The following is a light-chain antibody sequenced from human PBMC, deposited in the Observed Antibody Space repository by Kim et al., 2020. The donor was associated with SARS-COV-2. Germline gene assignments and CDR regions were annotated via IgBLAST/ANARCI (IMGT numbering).Light chain of an antibody. CDR2: AAS. V-gene: IGKV3-15*01. CDR1: QNIRVN. Sequence: GSPGERATLSCRASQNIRVNLAWYQHKPGQAPRLLISAASTRATGIPARFSGSGSGTDFTLTISSLQSEDFAVYYCQQYDNWPLTFGGGTKVDIK. J-gene: IGKJ4*01. CDR3: QQYDNWPLT.